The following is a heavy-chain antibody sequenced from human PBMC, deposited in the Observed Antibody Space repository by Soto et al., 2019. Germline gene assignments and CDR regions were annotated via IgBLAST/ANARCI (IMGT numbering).Heavy chain of an antibody. D-gene: IGHD2-15*01. CDR3: ARDLPPYGGRRSPPTGAFED. J-gene: IGHJ4*02. Sequence: PETLSLTCSVSGGSFTGDYWSWIRQPAGKGLQWIGRVFGNGAGTPIYNSLLKSRARMSADPSKRQFSLTLTSVTAADTAVYYCARDLPPYGGRRSPPTGAFEDWGQGIMVTVS. CDR2: VFGNGAGTP. V-gene: IGHV4-4*07. CDR1: GGSFTGDY.